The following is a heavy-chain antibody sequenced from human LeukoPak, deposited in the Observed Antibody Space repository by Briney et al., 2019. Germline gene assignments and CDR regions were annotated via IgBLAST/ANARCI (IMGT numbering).Heavy chain of an antibody. Sequence: TSQTLSLTCTVSGGSISSGSYYWSWIRQPAGKGLEWIGRIYTSGSTNYNPSLKSRVTISVDTSKNQFSLKLSSVTAADTAVYYCARDHGCSYGYSLNGHFDYWGQGTLVTVSS. CDR3: ARDHGCSYGYSLNGHFDY. J-gene: IGHJ4*02. CDR1: GGSISSGSYY. CDR2: IYTSGST. D-gene: IGHD5-18*01. V-gene: IGHV4-61*02.